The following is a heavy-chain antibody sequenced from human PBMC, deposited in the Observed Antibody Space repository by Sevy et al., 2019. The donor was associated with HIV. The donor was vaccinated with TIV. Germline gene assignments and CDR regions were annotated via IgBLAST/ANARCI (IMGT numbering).Heavy chain of an antibody. CDR2: FYYSRST. CDR3: GRAYSEYYYGMDV. Sequence: SETLSLTCTVSGDSISGYYWSWIRQPPGKGLEWIGYFYYSRSTNYNPSLKSRVTISVDTSKNQVSLKVSSVTTADTAVYYWGRAYSEYYYGMDVWGQGTTVTVSS. CDR1: GDSISGYY. V-gene: IGHV4-59*01. J-gene: IGHJ6*02. D-gene: IGHD4-4*01.